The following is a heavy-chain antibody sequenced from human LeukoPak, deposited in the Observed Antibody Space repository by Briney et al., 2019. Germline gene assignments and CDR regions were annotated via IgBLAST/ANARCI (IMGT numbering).Heavy chain of an antibody. V-gene: IGHV1-8*01. Sequence: ASVKVSCKASGYTFTSYDINWVRQATGQGLGWMGWMNPNSGNTGYAQKFQGRVTMTRDTSISTAYMELSGLKSDDTAVYYCARVRFPRTQGPAGPYYFDYWGQGTLVAVSS. D-gene: IGHD3-16*01. CDR3: ARVRFPRTQGPAGPYYFDY. J-gene: IGHJ4*02. CDR1: GYTFTSYD. CDR2: MNPNSGNT.